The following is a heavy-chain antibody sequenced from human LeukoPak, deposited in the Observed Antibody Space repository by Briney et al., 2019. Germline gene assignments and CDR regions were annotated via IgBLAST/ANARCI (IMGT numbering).Heavy chain of an antibody. CDR2: INPSGGST. CDR1: GYTFTIYG. J-gene: IGHJ5*02. CDR3: ARAGGVITVAGNWFDP. Sequence: ASVKVSCKGSGYTFTIYGISWVRQAPGQGLEWMGIINPSGGSTSYAQKFQGRVTMTRDMSTSTVYMELSSLRSEDTAVYYCARAGGVITVAGNWFDPWGQGTLVTVSS. V-gene: IGHV1-46*01. D-gene: IGHD6-19*01.